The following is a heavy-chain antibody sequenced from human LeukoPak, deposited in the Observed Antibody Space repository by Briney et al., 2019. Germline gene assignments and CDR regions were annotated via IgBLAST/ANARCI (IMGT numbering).Heavy chain of an antibody. CDR1: GFTFSTYS. V-gene: IGHV3-21*01. CDR2: ISSGSTYI. D-gene: IGHD3-22*01. Sequence: PGGSLRLSCAAPGFTFSTYSMNWVRQAPGKGLEWVSSISSGSTYIFYADSVKGRFTISRDNAENSLYLQMNSLRAEDTAMYYCVSYDSSGYASFDYWGQGTLVTVSS. J-gene: IGHJ4*02. CDR3: VSYDSSGYASFDY.